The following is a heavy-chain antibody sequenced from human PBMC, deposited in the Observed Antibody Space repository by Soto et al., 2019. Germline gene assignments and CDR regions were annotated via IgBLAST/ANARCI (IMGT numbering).Heavy chain of an antibody. CDR3: SHRRGMIMDV. CDR1: GFSLITGGVS. D-gene: IGHD3-16*01. J-gene: IGHJ6*02. CDR2: ISGDDEK. V-gene: IGHV2-5*02. Sequence: ITLKESGPTQVKPTQTLTLTCTFSGFSLITGGVSVAWIRQPPGKALEWLALISGDDEKRYSPSLKSRLTITKDTTKNQVVFTMTNMDPLDTATYYCSHRRGMIMDVWGQGTTVTVSS.